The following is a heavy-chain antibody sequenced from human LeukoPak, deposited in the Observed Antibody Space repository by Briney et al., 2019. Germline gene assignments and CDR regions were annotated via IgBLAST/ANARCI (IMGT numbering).Heavy chain of an antibody. V-gene: IGHV4-30-2*01. CDR2: IYHSGST. CDR3: AKDGGYGANDWYFDL. J-gene: IGHJ2*01. Sequence: PSQTLSLTCAVSGGSISSGGYSWSWIRQPPGKGLEWIGYIYHSGSTYYNPSLKSRVTISVDRSKNQFSLKLSSVTAADTAVYYCAKDGGYGANDWYFDLWGRGTLVTVSS. CDR1: GGSISSGGYS. D-gene: IGHD4-23*01.